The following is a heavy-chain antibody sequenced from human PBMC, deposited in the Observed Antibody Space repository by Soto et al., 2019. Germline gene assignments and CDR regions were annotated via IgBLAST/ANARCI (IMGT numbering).Heavy chain of an antibody. CDR2: IYYSGST. Sequence: QVQLQESGPGLVKPSETLSLTCTVSGGSISSYYWSWIRQPPGKGLEWIGYIYYSGSTNYNPSLKIRVTISVDTSKNLFSLKRSSVTAADTAVYYCARASTVTTRGSRNNWFDPWGQGTLVTVSS. CDR1: GGSISSYY. J-gene: IGHJ5*02. V-gene: IGHV4-59*08. CDR3: ARASTVTTRGSRNNWFDP. D-gene: IGHD4-17*01.